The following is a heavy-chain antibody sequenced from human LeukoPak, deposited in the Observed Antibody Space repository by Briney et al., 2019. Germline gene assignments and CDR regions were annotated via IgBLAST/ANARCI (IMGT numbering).Heavy chain of an antibody. CDR1: GFTFSTYS. CDR2: ITSPVGHI. D-gene: IGHD6-19*01. V-gene: IGHV3-21*01. CDR3: ATDGRSSGWYGFDY. J-gene: IGHJ4*02. Sequence: GGSLRLSCAASGFTFSTYSMNWVRQAPGKGLEWVSSITSPVGHIYYADSLKGRITISRDNARSSLYLQMNGLRAEDTAVYYCATDGRSSGWYGFDYWGQGTLVTVSS.